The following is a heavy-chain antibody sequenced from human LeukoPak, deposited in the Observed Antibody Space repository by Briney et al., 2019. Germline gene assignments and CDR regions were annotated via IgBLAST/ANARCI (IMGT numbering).Heavy chain of an antibody. V-gene: IGHV3-73*01. CDR3: TSSPSIAATGTKWGFEY. D-gene: IGHD6-13*01. CDR1: GFTFSGSA. Sequence: GGSLSLPCAASGFTFSGSAIHWLRQPSGKGLAWVGRIRSKANRYATAYAASVERRFTISRDDSKNTAYLQINSLKTEDTAVYYCTSSPSIAATGTKWGFEYWGQGTLVTVSS. CDR2: IRSKANRYAT. J-gene: IGHJ4*02.